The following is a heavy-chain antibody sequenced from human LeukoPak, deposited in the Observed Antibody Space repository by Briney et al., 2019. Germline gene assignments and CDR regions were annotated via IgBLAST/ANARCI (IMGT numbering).Heavy chain of an antibody. CDR2: IYPSGST. J-gene: IGHJ5*02. CDR3: ARITTVTNNWFGP. Sequence: PSETLSLTCAVSGGSIGSGGYSWSWIRQPPGKGLEWIGYIYPSGSTYYNPSLRSRAIVSIDRSKNHFSLKLSSVTAADTAVYYCARITTVTNNWFGPWGQGTLVTVSS. V-gene: IGHV4-30-2*01. CDR1: GGSIGSGGYS. D-gene: IGHD4-17*01.